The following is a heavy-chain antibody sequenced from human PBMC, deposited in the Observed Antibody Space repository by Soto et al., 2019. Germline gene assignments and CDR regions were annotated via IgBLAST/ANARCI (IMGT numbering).Heavy chain of an antibody. D-gene: IGHD3-3*01. CDR1: GYNFTSYW. Sequence: GESLKISCKGSGYNFTSYWIIWVRQMPGKGLEWMGNIDPTDSFTDYSPSFQGHVTISTDKSMSTAYLQWGTLKASDTAMYYCARRGYDFWSGLDVWGQGTTVTVSS. J-gene: IGHJ6*02. CDR2: IDPTDSFT. CDR3: ARRGYDFWSGLDV. V-gene: IGHV5-10-1*01.